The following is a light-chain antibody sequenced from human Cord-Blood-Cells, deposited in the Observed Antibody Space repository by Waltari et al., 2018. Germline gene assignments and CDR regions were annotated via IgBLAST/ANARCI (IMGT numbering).Light chain of an antibody. CDR1: QSISSD. V-gene: IGKV1-39*01. J-gene: IGKJ2*01. Sequence: DIQMTQSPSSLSASVGDRVTITCRASQSISSDLNWYQQKPGNAPKLLVYAASSLQSGVPSRFLGSKSGTDFTLTISSLQPEDFATDYCQQSYSTPQTFGQGTKLEIK. CDR3: QQSYSTPQT. CDR2: AAS.